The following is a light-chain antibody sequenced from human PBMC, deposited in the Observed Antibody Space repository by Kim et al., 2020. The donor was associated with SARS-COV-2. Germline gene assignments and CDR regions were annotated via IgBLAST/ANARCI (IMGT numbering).Light chain of an antibody. J-gene: IGKJ4*01. Sequence: DIQMTQSPSSVSASVGDRVTITCRASQGINNYLAWYQQKPGKAPKLLIYSASTLYTGVPSRFTGFGSGTDFTLTISSLQPEDIATYDCQQVNRLPPVTFGGGTKVDIK. CDR3: QQVNRLPPVT. CDR2: SAS. CDR1: QGINNY. V-gene: IGKV1-12*01.